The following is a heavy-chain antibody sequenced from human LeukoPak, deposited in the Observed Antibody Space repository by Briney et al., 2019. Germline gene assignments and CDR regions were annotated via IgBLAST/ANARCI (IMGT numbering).Heavy chain of an antibody. CDR1: GFSFTTYG. CDR2: ISSSSSTI. CDR3: ARGTVTAPDY. J-gene: IGHJ4*02. Sequence: GGSLRLSCAASGFSFTTYGMNWVRQAPGKGLEWVSYISSSSSTIYYADSVKGRFTISRDNAKNSLYLQMNSLRDEDTAVYYCARGTVTAPDYWGQGTLVTVSS. D-gene: IGHD4-17*01. V-gene: IGHV3-48*02.